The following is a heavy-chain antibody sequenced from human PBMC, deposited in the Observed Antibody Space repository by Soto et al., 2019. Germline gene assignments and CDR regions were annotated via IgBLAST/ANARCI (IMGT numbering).Heavy chain of an antibody. Sequence: QVQLVQSGAEVKKPGASVKVSCKTSGYTFTNFGLSWVRQAPGQGLEWMGWISAYNGNTNYAQNFQGRVTMTTDTPTSTAYMGLRSLRSTDTAVYYCARGGPPMDSWGQGTLFTSSP. CDR1: GYTFTNFG. D-gene: IGHD3-16*01. V-gene: IGHV1-18*01. CDR2: ISAYNGNT. J-gene: IGHJ4*02. CDR3: ARGGPPMDS.